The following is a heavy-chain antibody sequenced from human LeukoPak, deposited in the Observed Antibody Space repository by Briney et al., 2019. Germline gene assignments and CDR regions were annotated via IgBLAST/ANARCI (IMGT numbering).Heavy chain of an antibody. CDR2: IKKDGSEK. CDR3: ARDLSGIAGYTYGRGIDY. V-gene: IGHV3-7*01. CDR1: GFTFSSHW. J-gene: IGHJ4*02. D-gene: IGHD5-18*01. Sequence: GGSLRLSCAASGFTFSSHWMSWVRQAPGKGLEWVANIKKDGSEKYYVDAVKGRFTISRDNAKPSLYLQMNSLRAEDTALYYCARDLSGIAGYTYGRGIDYWGQGTLVTVSS.